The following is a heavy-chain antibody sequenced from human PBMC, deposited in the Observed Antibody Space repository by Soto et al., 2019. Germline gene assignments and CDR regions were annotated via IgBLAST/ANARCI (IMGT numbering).Heavy chain of an antibody. V-gene: IGHV4-30-4*01. J-gene: IGHJ6*02. Sequence: QVQLQESGPGLVKPSQTLSLTCTVSGGSISSGDYYWSWIRQPPGKGLEWIGYIYYSGSTYYNPSLKSRVTIPGDTSQNQFSLKLSSVTAADTAVYYCASGTMVRGVYYYYGMDVWGQGTTVTVSS. D-gene: IGHD3-10*01. CDR1: GGSISSGDYY. CDR2: IYYSGST. CDR3: ASGTMVRGVYYYYGMDV.